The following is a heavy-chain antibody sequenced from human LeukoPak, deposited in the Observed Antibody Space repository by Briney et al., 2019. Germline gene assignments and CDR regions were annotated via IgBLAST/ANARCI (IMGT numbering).Heavy chain of an antibody. J-gene: IGHJ4*02. CDR1: GGSISSSSYY. CDR3: AFDYDILTGYYIPYYFDY. CDR2: IYYSGST. Sequence: SKTLSLTCTVSGGSISSSSYYWGWIRQPPGKGLEWIGSIYYSGSTYYNPSLKSRVTISVDTSKNQFSLKLSSVTAADTAVYYCAFDYDILTGYYIPYYFDYWGQGTLVTVSS. V-gene: IGHV4-39*01. D-gene: IGHD3-9*01.